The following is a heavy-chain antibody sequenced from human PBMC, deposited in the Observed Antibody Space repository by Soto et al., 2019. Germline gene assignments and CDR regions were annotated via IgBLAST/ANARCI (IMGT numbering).Heavy chain of an antibody. Sequence: PGGSLRLSCAASGFIFSSYAMHWVRQAPGKGLEWVAVISYDGSNKYYADSVKGRFTISRDNSKNTLYLQMNSLRAEDTAVYYCAAGRYFDWLPLDYWGQGTLVTVSS. CDR1: GFIFSSYA. J-gene: IGHJ4*02. CDR2: ISYDGSNK. V-gene: IGHV3-30-3*01. CDR3: AAGRYFDWLPLDY. D-gene: IGHD3-9*01.